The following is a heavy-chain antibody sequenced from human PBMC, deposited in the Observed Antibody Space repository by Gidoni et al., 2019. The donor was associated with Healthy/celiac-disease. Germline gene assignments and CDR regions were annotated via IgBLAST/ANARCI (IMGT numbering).Heavy chain of an antibody. J-gene: IGHJ6*03. V-gene: IGHV3-23*04. CDR2: SSSRGGTT. D-gene: IGHD5-12*01. Sequence: DVQLVESGGGLVHPGGSLRLSCAVSGVTFSSYAMSWVRQAPGKGVDWVSASSSRGGTTYNADTVKGRFTNSRYNSKNTLYLQMNRLRAEDTAVYYCASDVGFRPRLNMDVWGKGTTVTVSS. CDR1: GVTFSSYA. CDR3: ASDVGFRPRLNMDV.